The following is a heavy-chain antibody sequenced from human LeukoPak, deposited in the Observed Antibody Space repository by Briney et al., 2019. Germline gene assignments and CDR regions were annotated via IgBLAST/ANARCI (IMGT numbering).Heavy chain of an antibody. D-gene: IGHD3-10*01. J-gene: IGHJ5*02. CDR3: ARVPRRGERFDP. CDR2: IIPILGTA. Sequence: GSSVNVSCKASGGTFSSYAISWVRQAPGQGLEWMGGIIPILGTANYAQKFQGRVTITADESTSTAYMELGSLRSEDTAVYYCARVPRRGERFDPWGQGTLVTVSS. V-gene: IGHV1-69*01. CDR1: GGTFSSYA.